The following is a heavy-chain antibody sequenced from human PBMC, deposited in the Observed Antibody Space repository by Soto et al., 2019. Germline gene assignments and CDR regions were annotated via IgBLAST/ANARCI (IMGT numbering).Heavy chain of an antibody. J-gene: IGHJ5*02. CDR1: GGSISSYY. Sequence: QVQLQESGPGLVKPSETLSLTCTVSGGSISSYYWSWIRQPPGKGLEWIGYIYYTGSTNYNPSLKSRVTISVDTSKNQFSLKLSSVTAADTAVYYCARDSSYCSSTSCSINWFDPWGQGTLVTVSS. V-gene: IGHV4-59*01. CDR3: ARDSSYCSSTSCSINWFDP. D-gene: IGHD2-2*01. CDR2: IYYTGST.